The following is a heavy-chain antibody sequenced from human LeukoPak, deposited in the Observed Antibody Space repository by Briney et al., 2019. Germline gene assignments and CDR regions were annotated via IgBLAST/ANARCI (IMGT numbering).Heavy chain of an antibody. CDR3: VRKLTGTTFFDY. D-gene: IGHD1-1*01. J-gene: IGHJ4*02. CDR2: IVGNGITI. Sequence: GGSLRLSCAASGFTFSSYDMNWVRQAPGKGLEWVSYIVGNGITIYYADSVKGRFTISRDNAKISLYLQMNSLRAEDTAVYYCVRKLTGTTFFDYWGQGTLVTVSS. CDR1: GFTFSSYD. V-gene: IGHV3-48*03.